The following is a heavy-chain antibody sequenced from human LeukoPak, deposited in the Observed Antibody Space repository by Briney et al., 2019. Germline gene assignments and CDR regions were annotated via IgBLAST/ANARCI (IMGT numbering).Heavy chain of an antibody. CDR3: ASLPDYFDSSGLIRRGFDP. CDR1: GGSFSGYY. CDR2: INHSGST. D-gene: IGHD3-22*01. V-gene: IGHV4-34*01. J-gene: IGHJ5*02. Sequence: SETLSLTCAVYGGSFSGYYWSWIRQPPGKGLEWIGEINHSGSTNYNPSLKSRVTISVDTSKNQFSLKLSSVTAADTAVYYCASLPDYFDSSGLIRRGFDPWGQGTLVTVS.